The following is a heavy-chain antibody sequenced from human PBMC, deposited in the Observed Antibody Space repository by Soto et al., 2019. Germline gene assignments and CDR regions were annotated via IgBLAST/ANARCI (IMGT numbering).Heavy chain of an antibody. J-gene: IGHJ4*02. CDR3: ARGSVVGGSTKMACDY. V-gene: IGHV1-2*02. CDR1: GYTFTDYY. D-gene: IGHD1-26*01. CDR2: INPNTAGT. Sequence: QVHLVQSGAEVKKPGASVKVSCKASGYTFTDYYMQWVRQAPGQGLQTVGWINPNTAGTMYAQKCQGRVTMTRDTSISTAYRELSGLTSDDAATYFCARGSVVGGSTKMACDYWGQGTLVTVSS.